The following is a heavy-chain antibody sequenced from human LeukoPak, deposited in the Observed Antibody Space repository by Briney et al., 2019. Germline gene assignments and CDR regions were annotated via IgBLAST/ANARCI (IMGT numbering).Heavy chain of an antibody. CDR1: GGSITSYY. D-gene: IGHD6-19*01. V-gene: IGHV4-59*01. Sequence: SETLSLTCAVSGGSITSYYWSWIRQSPGKGLEWIGYILYSGRTNYNPSLKSGVTISGDTSTNHFSLKLSSVTAADTAVYYCARDKVVGTGDAFDIWGQGTMVTVSS. J-gene: IGHJ3*02. CDR2: ILYSGRT. CDR3: ARDKVVGTGDAFDI.